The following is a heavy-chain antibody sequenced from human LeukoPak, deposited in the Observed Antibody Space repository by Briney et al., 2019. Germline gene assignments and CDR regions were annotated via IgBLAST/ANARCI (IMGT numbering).Heavy chain of an antibody. CDR1: GYTFTGYY. CDR2: INPNSGGT. J-gene: IGHJ4*02. CDR3: ARGRGEPDGGGYFDY. V-gene: IGHV1-2*02. D-gene: IGHD3-10*01. Sequence: GASVRVSCKASGYTFTGYYMHWVRQAPGQGLEWMGWINPNSGGTNYAQKLQGRVTMTTDTSTSTAYMELRSLRSDDTAVYYCARGRGEPDGGGYFDYWGQGTLVTVSS.